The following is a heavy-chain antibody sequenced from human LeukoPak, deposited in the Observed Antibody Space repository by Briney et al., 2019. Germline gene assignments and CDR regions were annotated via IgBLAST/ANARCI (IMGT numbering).Heavy chain of an antibody. CDR3: ARQGGGEYAFDI. V-gene: IGHV1-69*04. D-gene: IGHD3-16*01. J-gene: IGHJ3*02. CDR2: IIPILGIA. CDR1: GGTFSSYA. Sequence: SVKVSCKASGGTFSSYAISWVRQAPGQGLEWMGRIIPILGIANYAQKFQGRVTITADKPTSTAYMELSSLRSEDTAVYYCARQGGGEYAFDIWGQGTMVTVSS.